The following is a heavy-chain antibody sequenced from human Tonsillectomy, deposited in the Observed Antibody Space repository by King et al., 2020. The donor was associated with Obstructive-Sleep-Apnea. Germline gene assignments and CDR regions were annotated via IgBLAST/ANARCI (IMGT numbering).Heavy chain of an antibody. Sequence: QLQLQESGPGLVKPSQTLSLTCAVSGGSISSGGYSWSWIRQPPGKGLEWIGYIYYSGSTYYNPSLKSRVTISVDTSKNQFSLKLSSVTAADTAVYYCASLTDYGDYGHPFDYWGQGTLVTVSS. CDR3: ASLTDYGDYGHPFDY. D-gene: IGHD4-17*01. V-gene: IGHV4-30-4*07. J-gene: IGHJ4*02. CDR2: IYYSGST. CDR1: GGSISSGGYS.